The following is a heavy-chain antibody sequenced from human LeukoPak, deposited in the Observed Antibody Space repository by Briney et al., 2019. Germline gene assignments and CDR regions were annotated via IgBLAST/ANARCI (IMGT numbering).Heavy chain of an antibody. J-gene: IGHJ4*02. V-gene: IGHV3-15*01. Sequence: PGGSLRLSCAASGFTFSSYAMHWVRQAPGKGLEWVGRIKSKTDGGTTDYAAPVKGRFTISRDDSKNTLYLQMSSLRAEDTAIYYCAKAWSSAWFWIFDYWGQGTLVTVFS. D-gene: IGHD6-19*01. CDR1: GFTFSSYA. CDR3: AKAWSSAWFWIFDY. CDR2: IKSKTDGGTT.